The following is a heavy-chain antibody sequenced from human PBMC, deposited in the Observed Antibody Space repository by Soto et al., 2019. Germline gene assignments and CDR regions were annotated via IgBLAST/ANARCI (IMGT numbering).Heavy chain of an antibody. V-gene: IGHV1-46*01. D-gene: IGHD2-15*01. J-gene: IGHJ3*01. Sequence: QVQLVQSVAEVKKTGASVKVSCKASGYTFTSYYMHWVRQAPGRGLEWMGIINPHGGDTSYVQKFQGRVTVTRDTSTSTVYMELSSLRSEDTAVYYCALGGLDFWGQGTMVTVSS. CDR2: INPHGGDT. CDR1: GYTFTSYY. CDR3: ALGGLDF.